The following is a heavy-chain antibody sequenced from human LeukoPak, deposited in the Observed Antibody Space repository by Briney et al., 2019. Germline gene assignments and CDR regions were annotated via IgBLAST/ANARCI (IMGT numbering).Heavy chain of an antibody. CDR1: GGSFSGYY. CDR3: ARVAPSQLWFGEFPMYYFDY. CDR2: INHSGST. J-gene: IGHJ4*02. Sequence: SETLSLTCAVYGGSFSGYYWSWIRQPPGKGLEWIGEINHSGSTNYNPSLKSRVTISVDTSKNQFSLKLSSVTAADTAVYYCARVAPSQLWFGEFPMYYFDYWGQGTLVTVSS. D-gene: IGHD3-10*01. V-gene: IGHV4-34*01.